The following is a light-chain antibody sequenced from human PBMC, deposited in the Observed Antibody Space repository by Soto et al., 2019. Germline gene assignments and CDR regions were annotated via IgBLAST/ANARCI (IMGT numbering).Light chain of an antibody. CDR1: QSVSSNY. Sequence: EIVLTQSPGTLSLSPGERATLSCRASQSVSSNYLAWYQHKPGQAPRLLIYGASSRATGIPDRFSGSGSGTDCTLTISRLEPADFAVYYCQQYGSSPPRFTFGPGTKVDIK. CDR2: GAS. J-gene: IGKJ3*01. CDR3: QQYGSSPPRFT. V-gene: IGKV3-20*01.